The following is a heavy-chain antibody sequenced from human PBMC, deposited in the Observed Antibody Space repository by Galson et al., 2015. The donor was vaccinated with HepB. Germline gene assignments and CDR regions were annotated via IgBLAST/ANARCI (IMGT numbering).Heavy chain of an antibody. J-gene: IGHJ4*02. Sequence: SLRLSCAASGFTFSSYAMSWVRQAPGKGLEWVSAISGSGGSTYYADSVKGRFTISRDNSKNTLYLQMNSLRAEDTAVYYCAKDLGPKYGIMITFGGVIAYDYWGQGTLVTVSS. D-gene: IGHD3-16*02. CDR2: ISGSGGST. V-gene: IGHV3-23*01. CDR1: GFTFSSYA. CDR3: AKDLGPKYGIMITFGGVIAYDY.